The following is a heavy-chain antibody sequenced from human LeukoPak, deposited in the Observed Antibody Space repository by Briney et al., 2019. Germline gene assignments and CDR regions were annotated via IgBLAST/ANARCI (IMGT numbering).Heavy chain of an antibody. V-gene: IGHV4-59*01. Sequence: SETLSLTCTVSGGSISSYYWSWIRQPPGKGLEWIGYIYYSGSTNYNPSLKSRVTISVDTSKNQFSLKLSSVTAADTAVYYCARVSRDAFDIWGQGTMVTVSS. J-gene: IGHJ3*02. CDR3: ARVSRDAFDI. CDR2: IYYSGST. CDR1: GGSISSYY.